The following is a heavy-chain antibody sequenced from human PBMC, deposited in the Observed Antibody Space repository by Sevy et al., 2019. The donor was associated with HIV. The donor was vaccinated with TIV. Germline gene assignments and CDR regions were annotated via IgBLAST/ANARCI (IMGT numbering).Heavy chain of an antibody. Sequence: GGSLRLSCTASGFTLSTYSMNWVRQAPGKGLEWVSYISSTSSTIYYADSVKGRFTISRDNAKNSLYLQMNSLRAEDTAVYYCARVRYRSGWYWFDPWGQGTLVTVSS. CDR3: ARVRYRSGWYWFDP. J-gene: IGHJ5*02. D-gene: IGHD6-19*01. V-gene: IGHV3-48*01. CDR1: GFTLSTYS. CDR2: ISSTSSTI.